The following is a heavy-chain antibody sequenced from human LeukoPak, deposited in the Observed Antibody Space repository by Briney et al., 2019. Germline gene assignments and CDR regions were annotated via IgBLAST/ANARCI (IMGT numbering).Heavy chain of an antibody. J-gene: IGHJ5*02. V-gene: IGHV4-59*01. Sequence: SETLSLTCTVSGGSISHYFWSWIRQPPGKGLEWIGYINYSGNTNYNPSLKSRATISLNTSKNQFSLKLRSVTATDTAVYICARGFGSAGGNWFDPWGQGVLVTVSS. D-gene: IGHD2-8*02. CDR1: GGSISHYF. CDR3: ARGFGSAGGNWFDP. CDR2: INYSGNT.